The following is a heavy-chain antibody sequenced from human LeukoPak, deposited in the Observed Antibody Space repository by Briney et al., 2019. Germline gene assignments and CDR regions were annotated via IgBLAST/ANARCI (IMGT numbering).Heavy chain of an antibody. D-gene: IGHD6-6*01. CDR2: ISAYNGNT. CDR1: GYTFTSYG. Sequence: GASVKVSCKASGYTFTSYGISWVRQAPGQGLEWMGWISAYNGNTNYAQKLQGRVTMTTDTSTSTAYMELRSLRSDDTAVYYCARVYSSSSGGGSPEYFQHWGQGTLVTVSS. V-gene: IGHV1-18*01. CDR3: ARVYSSSSGGGSPEYFQH. J-gene: IGHJ1*01.